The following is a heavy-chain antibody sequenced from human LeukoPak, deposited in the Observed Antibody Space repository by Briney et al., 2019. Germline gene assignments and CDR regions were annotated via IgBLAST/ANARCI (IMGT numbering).Heavy chain of an antibody. Sequence: GGSLRLSCAASGFTFSSYGMHWVRQAPGKGLEWVAFIRYDGSNKYYADSMKGRFTISRDISKNTLYLQMNSLRPEDTAVYYCARGPRVGAAGFVYYHYIDVWGKGTTVTVSS. CDR3: ARGPRVGAAGFVYYHYIDV. CDR1: GFTFSSYG. J-gene: IGHJ6*03. D-gene: IGHD1-26*01. V-gene: IGHV3-30*02. CDR2: IRYDGSNK.